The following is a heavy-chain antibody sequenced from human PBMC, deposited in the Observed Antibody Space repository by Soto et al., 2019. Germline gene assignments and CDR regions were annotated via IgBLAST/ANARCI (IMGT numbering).Heavy chain of an antibody. CDR1: GGSISSSSYY. V-gene: IGHV4-39*01. CDR2: IYYSGST. CDR3: ARTKIPPIVVVYTAFDI. D-gene: IGHD3-22*01. Sequence: SATLSLTCTVSGGSISSSSYYWGWIRQPPGKGLEWIGSIYYSGSTYYNPSLKSRVTISVDTSKNQFSLKMSSVTAADTAVYYCARTKIPPIVVVYTAFDIWGQATILTLSS. J-gene: IGHJ3*02.